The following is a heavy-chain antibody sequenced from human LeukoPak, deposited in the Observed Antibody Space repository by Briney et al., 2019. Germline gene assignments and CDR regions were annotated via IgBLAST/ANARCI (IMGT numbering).Heavy chain of an antibody. D-gene: IGHD2-15*01. CDR3: ARHPFATPFDY. Sequence: PSETLSLTCTVSGGSISDNYWSWIRQPPGKGLEWIGYAYYSGHPSYNSSLKSRVTMSLDTSKSQFSLRLSSVTAADTAVYFCARHPFATPFDYWGPGTLVTVSS. V-gene: IGHV4-59*08. J-gene: IGHJ4*02. CDR1: GGSISDNY. CDR2: AYYSGHP.